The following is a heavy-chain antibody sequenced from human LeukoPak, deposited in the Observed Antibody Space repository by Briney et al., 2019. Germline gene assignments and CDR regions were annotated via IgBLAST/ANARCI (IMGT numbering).Heavy chain of an antibody. Sequence: GGPLQISCKGTGYTFTSYWIGGVRQLPGKGLEWMGIIYPGDSDTRYSPSFQGQVTISADKSISTAYLQWSSLKASDTAMYYCARYYYDSSGYYYHFDYWGQGTLVTVSS. V-gene: IGHV5-51*01. CDR1: GYTFTSYW. CDR2: IYPGDSDT. D-gene: IGHD3-22*01. CDR3: ARYYYDSSGYYYHFDY. J-gene: IGHJ4*02.